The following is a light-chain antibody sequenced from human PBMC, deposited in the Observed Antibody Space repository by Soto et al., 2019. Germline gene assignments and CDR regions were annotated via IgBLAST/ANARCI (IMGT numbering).Light chain of an antibody. CDR2: GAS. CDR1: RSISTY. J-gene: IGKJ1*01. V-gene: IGKV3-20*01. Sequence: ENVLTQSPGTLSLSPGERATLSCRASRSISTYLAWYQQKPGQAPRLLIYGASSRATGIPDRFSGSGSGTDFTLTISRLEPEDFAVYYCQQYGSSRWTFGQGTKVDIK. CDR3: QQYGSSRWT.